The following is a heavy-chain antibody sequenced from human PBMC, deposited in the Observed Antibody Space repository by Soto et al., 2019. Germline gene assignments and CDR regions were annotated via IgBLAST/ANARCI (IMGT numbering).Heavy chain of an antibody. D-gene: IGHD3-10*01. V-gene: IGHV3-21*01. J-gene: IGHJ6*02. CDR3: VRAGHVFDVHYYGMDL. Sequence: PGGSLRLSCEASGFTFNDYSIDFVRHAPYKGLEWVSSISSSGTYIYYADSVKGRFAISRDNANNVMYLQMDTLRAEDTAVYYCVRAGHVFDVHYYGMDLWGQGTTVTVSS. CDR2: ISSSGTYI. CDR1: GFTFNDYS.